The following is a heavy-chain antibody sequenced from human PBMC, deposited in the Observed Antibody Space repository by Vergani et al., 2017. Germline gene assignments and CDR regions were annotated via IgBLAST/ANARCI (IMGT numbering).Heavy chain of an antibody. D-gene: IGHD2-8*02. Sequence: EVQLVESGGGSVQSGGSLRLSCVASGFSFNTYWMHWVRQVPGKGLMWVARIDEYGNRATYGDFEKGRFTISRDNAKNTVFLQMNNLRADDAGVYDCVRTEYCTGIACNTRFDSWGQGALVTVSS. CDR1: GFSFNTYW. V-gene: IGHV3-74*03. J-gene: IGHJ5*01. CDR2: IDEYGNRA. CDR3: VRTEYCTGIACNTRFDS.